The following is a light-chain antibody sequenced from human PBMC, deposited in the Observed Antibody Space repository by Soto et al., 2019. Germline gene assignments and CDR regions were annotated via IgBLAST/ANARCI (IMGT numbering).Light chain of an antibody. V-gene: IGKV1-33*01. CDR3: QQYDNLPGT. CDR2: DAS. Sequence: DIQMTQPPSSLSASVGDRVTITCQASQDISNYLNWYQQKPGKAPKLLIYDASNLETGVPSRFSGSGSGTDFTFTISSLQPEDIATYYCQQYDNLPGTFGGGTKVEIK. J-gene: IGKJ4*01. CDR1: QDISNY.